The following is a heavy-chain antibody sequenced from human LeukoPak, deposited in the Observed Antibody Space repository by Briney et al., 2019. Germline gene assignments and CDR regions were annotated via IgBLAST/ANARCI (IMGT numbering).Heavy chain of an antibody. CDR3: ARCAIVATKIGWFDP. J-gene: IGHJ5*02. D-gene: IGHD5-12*01. Sequence: SETLSLTCAVYGGSFSGYYWSWIRQPPGKGLEWIGEINHSGSTNYNPSLKSRVTISVDTSKNQFSLKLSSVTAADTAVYYCARCAIVATKIGWFDPWGQGTLVTVSS. CDR2: INHSGST. V-gene: IGHV4-34*01. CDR1: GGSFSGYY.